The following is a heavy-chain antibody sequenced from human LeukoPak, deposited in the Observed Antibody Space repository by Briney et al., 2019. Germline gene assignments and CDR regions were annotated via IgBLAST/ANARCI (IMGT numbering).Heavy chain of an antibody. Sequence: GGSLRLSCAASGFTFSSYAMHWVRQAPGKGLEYVSAISSNGGSTYYANSVKGRFTISRDNSKNTLYLQMGSLRAEDMAVYYCAGPNGFSSGWYRFWGQGTLVTVSS. D-gene: IGHD6-19*01. CDR3: AGPNGFSSGWYRF. V-gene: IGHV3-64*01. J-gene: IGHJ4*02. CDR1: GFTFSSYA. CDR2: ISSNGGST.